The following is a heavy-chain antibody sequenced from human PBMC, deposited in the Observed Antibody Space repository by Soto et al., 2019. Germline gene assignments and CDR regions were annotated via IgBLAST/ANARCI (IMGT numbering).Heavy chain of an antibody. J-gene: IGHJ5*01. CDR1: GGSISGFY. CDR3: ARWTYCGGDCYWLDF. V-gene: IGHV4-59*01. D-gene: IGHD2-21*02. CDR2: IYYSGSA. Sequence: SETLSLTCTIPGGSISGFYWGWIRQPPGKGLEWIGNIYYSGSANYDPSLRSRVTISLNTSKNQFSLNLNPVTAADTAIYYCARWTYCGGDCYWLDFWGQGTLVTVS.